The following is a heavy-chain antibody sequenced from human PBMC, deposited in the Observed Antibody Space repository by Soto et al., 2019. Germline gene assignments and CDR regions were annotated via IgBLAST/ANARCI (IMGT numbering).Heavy chain of an antibody. CDR2: ISYDGSNK. D-gene: IGHD3-10*01. J-gene: IGHJ6*02. Sequence: GGSLRLSCAASGFTFSSYAMHWVRQAPGKGLEWVAVISYDGSNKYYADSVKGRFTISRDNSKNTLYLQMNSLRAEDTAVYYCARDHYYGSGSYNYYYYGMDVWGQGTTVTVSS. CDR3: ARDHYYGSGSYNYYYYGMDV. V-gene: IGHV3-30-3*01. CDR1: GFTFSSYA.